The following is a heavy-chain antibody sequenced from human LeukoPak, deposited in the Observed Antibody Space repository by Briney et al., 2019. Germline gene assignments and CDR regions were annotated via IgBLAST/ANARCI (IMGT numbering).Heavy chain of an antibody. CDR2: FDPEDGGT. Sequence: GASVKVSCKVSGYTLTELSMHWVRQAPGKGLEWMGGFDPEDGGTIYAQKFQGRVTMTEDTSTDTAYMELSGLRSEDTAVYYCATGGSGWYNFDYWGQGTLVTVSS. CDR1: GYTLTELS. CDR3: ATGGSGWYNFDY. J-gene: IGHJ4*02. D-gene: IGHD6-19*01. V-gene: IGHV1-24*01.